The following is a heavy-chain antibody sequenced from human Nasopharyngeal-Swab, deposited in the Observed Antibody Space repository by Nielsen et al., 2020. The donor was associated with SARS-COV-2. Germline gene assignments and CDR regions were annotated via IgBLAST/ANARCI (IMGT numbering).Heavy chain of an antibody. Sequence: WIRQPPGKGLEWVAVIWYDGSNKYYADSVKGRLTISRDNSKNTLYLQMNSLRAEDTAVYYCAKGIRYGDYVFDYWGQGTLVTVSS. CDR3: AKGIRYGDYVFDY. V-gene: IGHV3-33*06. J-gene: IGHJ4*02. CDR2: IWYDGSNK. D-gene: IGHD4-17*01.